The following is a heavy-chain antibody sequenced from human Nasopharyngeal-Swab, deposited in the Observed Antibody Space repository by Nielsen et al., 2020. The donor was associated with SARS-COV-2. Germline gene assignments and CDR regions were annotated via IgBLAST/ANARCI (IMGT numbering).Heavy chain of an antibody. Sequence: VRQAPGKGLEWVANIKQDGSEKYYVDSVKGRFTISRDNAKNSLYLQMNSLRAEDTAVYYCASVHSSSWYFDYWGQGTLVTVSS. CDR3: ASVHSSSWYFDY. CDR2: IKQDGSEK. D-gene: IGHD6-13*01. V-gene: IGHV3-7*01. J-gene: IGHJ4*02.